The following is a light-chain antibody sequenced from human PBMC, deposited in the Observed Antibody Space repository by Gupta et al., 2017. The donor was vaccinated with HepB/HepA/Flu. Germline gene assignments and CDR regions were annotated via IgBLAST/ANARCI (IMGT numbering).Light chain of an antibody. Sequence: QFALTPPASAAGAPGQSIPISCTGTSSDVGGYNYVSWYQQHPGKAPKLMIYDVSNRPSGVSNRFSGSKSGNTASLTISGLQAEDEADYYCSSYTSSSTLVFGGGTKLTVL. CDR3: SSYTSSSTLV. CDR2: DVS. J-gene: IGLJ2*01. V-gene: IGLV2-14*01. CDR1: SSDVGGYNY.